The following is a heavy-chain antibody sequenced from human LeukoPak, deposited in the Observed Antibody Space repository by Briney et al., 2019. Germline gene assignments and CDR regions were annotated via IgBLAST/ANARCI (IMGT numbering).Heavy chain of an antibody. J-gene: IGHJ4*02. D-gene: IGHD3-10*01. V-gene: IGHV3-64D*09. CDR2: ISSNGGST. Sequence: GGSLRLSCSASGFTFSSYPMHWVRQAPGKGLEYVSAISSNGGSTYYAGSLKGRFTISRDNSKNMLYLQMSSLRAEDTALYYCAREWAYGSGSYYDGVLIWGQGTLVTVSS. CDR3: AREWAYGSGSYYDGVLI. CDR1: GFTFSSYP.